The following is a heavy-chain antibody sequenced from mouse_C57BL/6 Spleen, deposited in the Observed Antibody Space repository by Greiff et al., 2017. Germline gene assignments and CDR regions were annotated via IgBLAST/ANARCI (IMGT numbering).Heavy chain of an antibody. Sequence: QVQLQQPGAELVKPGASVKLSCKASGYTFTSYWMHWVKQRPGQGLEWIGMIHPNSGSTNYNEKFKSKATLTVDKSSSTPYVQLSSLTTDDSAVYYYVHYGHAMDYWGQGTSVTVSS. D-gene: IGHD1-1*02. J-gene: IGHJ4*01. CDR2: IHPNSGST. V-gene: IGHV1-64*01. CDR3: VHYGHAMDY. CDR1: GYTFTSYW.